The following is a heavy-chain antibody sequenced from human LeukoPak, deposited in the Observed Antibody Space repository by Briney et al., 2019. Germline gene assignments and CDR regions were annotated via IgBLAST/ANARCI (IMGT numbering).Heavy chain of an antibody. CDR3: ARFRGYDILTGYSYYFDY. CDR2: IYYSGST. D-gene: IGHD3-9*01. V-gene: IGHV4-59*01. J-gene: IGHJ4*02. CDR1: GGSISSYY. Sequence: PSETLSLTCTVSGGSISSYYWSWIRQPPGKGLEWIGYIYYSGSTNYNPSLKSRVTISVDTSKNQFSLKLSSVTAAGTAVYYCARFRGYDILTGYSYYFDYWGQGTLVTVSS.